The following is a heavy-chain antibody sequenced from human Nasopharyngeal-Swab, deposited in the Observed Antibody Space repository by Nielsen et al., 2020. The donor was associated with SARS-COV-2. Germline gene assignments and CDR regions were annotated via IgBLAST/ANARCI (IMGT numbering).Heavy chain of an antibody. Sequence: GESLKISCAASGFTFSSYGMHWVRQAPGKGLEWVAVISYDGRNIHYADSVKGRFTMSRDNSKNTLYLQMNSLRSEDTAVYYCATGAVRGVITWFDPWGQGTLVTVSS. D-gene: IGHD3-10*01. CDR3: ATGAVRGVITWFDP. V-gene: IGHV3-30*03. CDR1: GFTFSSYG. J-gene: IGHJ5*02. CDR2: ISYDGRNI.